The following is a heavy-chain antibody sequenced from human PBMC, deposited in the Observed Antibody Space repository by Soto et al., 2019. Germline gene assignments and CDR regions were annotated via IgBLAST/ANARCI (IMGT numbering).Heavy chain of an antibody. V-gene: IGHV4-34*01. J-gene: IGHJ2*01. CDR3: ARESHDILTGPPWVWYFDL. Sequence: QVQLQQWGAGPLRPLETLSLTCGVSGGSFSGHYWAWIRQSPGKGLEWIGEINDRGSINYNPSLMSRVIISVDTSKNHSSPNLRSVTAADTAVYYCARESHDILTGPPWVWYFDLWGRGTLVTVSS. CDR1: GGSFSGHY. D-gene: IGHD3-9*01. CDR2: INDRGSI.